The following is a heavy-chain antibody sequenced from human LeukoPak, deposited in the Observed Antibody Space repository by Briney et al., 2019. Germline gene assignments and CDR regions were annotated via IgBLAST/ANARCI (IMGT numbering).Heavy chain of an antibody. D-gene: IGHD6-19*01. CDR3: AKASPSSGWYYYYGMDV. CDR2: ISWNSGSI. J-gene: IGHJ6*02. V-gene: IGHV3-9*01. CDR1: GFTFDDYA. Sequence: GGSLRLSCAASGFTFDDYAMHWVRQAPGKGLEWVSGISWNSGSIGYADSVKGRFTISRDNAKNSLYLQMNSLRAEDTALYYCAKASPSSGWYYYYGMDVWGQGTTVTVSS.